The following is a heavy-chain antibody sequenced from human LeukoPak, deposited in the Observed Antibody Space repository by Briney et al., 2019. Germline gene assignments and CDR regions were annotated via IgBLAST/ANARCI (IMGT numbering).Heavy chain of an antibody. Sequence: ASVKVSCKASGYTFINYGVSWVRQAPGQGLECMGWISAYNGKTNYAQKLKGRVTLTTDTSTSTAYMELRSLRSDDTAVYYCARGYYYDSSGYYPDDHWGQGTLVTVSS. CDR3: ARGYYYDSSGYYPDDH. V-gene: IGHV1-18*01. CDR1: GYTFINYG. D-gene: IGHD3-22*01. CDR2: ISAYNGKT. J-gene: IGHJ4*02.